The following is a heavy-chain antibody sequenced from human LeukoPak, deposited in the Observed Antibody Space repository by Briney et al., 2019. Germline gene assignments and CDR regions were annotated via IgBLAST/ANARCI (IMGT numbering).Heavy chain of an antibody. CDR2: ISGSSSYI. V-gene: IGHV3-21*01. CDR1: GFIFSRYN. CDR3: ARSSGWYHRGPDYYYYYMDV. D-gene: IGHD6-19*01. Sequence: GGSLRLSCAASGFIFSRYNMNWVRQAPGKGLEWVSSISGSSSYIYYADSVKGRFTISRDNAKNSLYLQMNSLRAEDTAVYYCARSSGWYHRGPDYYYYYMDVWGKGTTVTVS. J-gene: IGHJ6*03.